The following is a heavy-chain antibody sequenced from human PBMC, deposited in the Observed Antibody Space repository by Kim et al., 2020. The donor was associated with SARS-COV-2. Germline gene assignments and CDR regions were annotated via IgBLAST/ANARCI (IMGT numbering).Heavy chain of an antibody. J-gene: IGHJ6*02. D-gene: IGHD4-17*01. CDR3: TTSYGDSRYYYYGMDV. V-gene: IGHV3-15*01. Sequence: GGSLRLSCAASGFTFSNAWMSWVRQAPGKGLEWVGRIKSKTDGGTTDYAAPVKGRFTISRDDSKNTLYLQMNSLKTEDTAVYYCTTSYGDSRYYYYGMDVWGQGTTVTVSS. CDR2: IKSKTDGGTT. CDR1: GFTFSNAW.